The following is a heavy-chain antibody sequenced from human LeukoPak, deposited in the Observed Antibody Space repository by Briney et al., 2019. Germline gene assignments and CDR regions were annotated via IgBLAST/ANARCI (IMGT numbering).Heavy chain of an antibody. CDR1: GGSFSGYY. CDR3: ARGRPKYCTNGVCHLDY. J-gene: IGHJ4*02. Sequence: SKTLSLTCAVYGGSFSGYYWSWIRQPPGKGLEWIGEINHSGSTNYNPSLKSRVTISVDTSKNQFSLKLSSVTAADTAVYYCARGRPKYCTNGVCHLDYWGQGTLVTVSS. CDR2: INHSGST. V-gene: IGHV4-34*01. D-gene: IGHD2-8*01.